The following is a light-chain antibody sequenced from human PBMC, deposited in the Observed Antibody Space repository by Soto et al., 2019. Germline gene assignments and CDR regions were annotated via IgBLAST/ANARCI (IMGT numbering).Light chain of an antibody. J-gene: IGKJ3*01. CDR1: QSVSSN. V-gene: IGKV3-15*01. CDR2: GAS. CDR3: QQYNNWPPLT. Sequence: EIVMTQSPATLSVSPGERATLSCRASQSVSSNLAWYQQKPGQAPRLLIYGASTRATVIPARFSGSGSGTEFTLTISSLQSEDFAGYYCQQYNNWPPLTFGPGTKVDIK.